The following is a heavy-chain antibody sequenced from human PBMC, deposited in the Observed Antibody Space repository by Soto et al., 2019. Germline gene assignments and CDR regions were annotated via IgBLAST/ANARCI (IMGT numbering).Heavy chain of an antibody. CDR2: IKSKTDGGTT. D-gene: IGHD3-10*01. J-gene: IGHJ4*02. CDR1: GFTFSNAW. V-gene: IGHV3-15*01. Sequence: XGSLRLSCAASGFTFSNAWMSWVRQAPGKGLEWVGRIKSKTDGGTTDYAAPVKGRFTISRDDSKNTLYLQMNSLKTEDTAVYYCTTRPPYYYGSGTYYFDYWGQGTLVTVSS. CDR3: TTRPPYYYGSGTYYFDY.